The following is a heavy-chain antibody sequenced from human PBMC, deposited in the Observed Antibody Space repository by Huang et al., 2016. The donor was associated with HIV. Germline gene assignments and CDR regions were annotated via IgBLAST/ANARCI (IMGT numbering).Heavy chain of an antibody. Sequence: EVHLVESGGGLVRPGRSLRLVCAASGFTFRSYWMNWVRQAPGRGREWVANIKLDGSERCYVDAVRGRFTRSRDNANNSVSLQLNSLKAEDTGVYYCARGFQAKPGHYWGQGTLVTVSS. J-gene: IGHJ4*02. CDR2: IKLDGSER. CDR1: GFTFRSYW. CDR3: ARGFQAKPGHY. V-gene: IGHV3-7*01.